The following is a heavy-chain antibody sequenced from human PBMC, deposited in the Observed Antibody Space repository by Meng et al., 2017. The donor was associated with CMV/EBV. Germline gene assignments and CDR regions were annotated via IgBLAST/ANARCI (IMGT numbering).Heavy chain of an antibody. J-gene: IGHJ4*02. CDR3: ARGHRRGVVATPFDC. CDR2: INHSGST. Sequence: GSLRLSCAVYGGSFSGYYWSWIRQPPGKGLEWIGEINHSGSTNYNPSLKSRVTISVDTSKNQFSLKLSSVTAADTAVYYCARGHRRGVVATPFDCWGQGTLVTVSS. CDR1: GGSFSGYY. V-gene: IGHV4-34*01. D-gene: IGHD5-12*01.